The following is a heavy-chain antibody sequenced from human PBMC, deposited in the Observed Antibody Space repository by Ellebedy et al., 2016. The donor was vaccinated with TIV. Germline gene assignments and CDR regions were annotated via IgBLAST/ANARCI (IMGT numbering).Heavy chain of an antibody. CDR3: ARDRIFGMVGKFYRMDV. J-gene: IGHJ6*02. V-gene: IGHV1-69*13. Sequence: AASVKVSCKASGVTFSTFGISWVRQARGQGLEWMGGIILKLGTVIYTQKFQDRVTITADESTNTVYMELSSLTSGDTADYYCARDRIFGMVGKFYRMDVWGQGTTVTVSS. CDR1: GVTFSTFG. CDR2: IILKLGTV. D-gene: IGHD3-3*01.